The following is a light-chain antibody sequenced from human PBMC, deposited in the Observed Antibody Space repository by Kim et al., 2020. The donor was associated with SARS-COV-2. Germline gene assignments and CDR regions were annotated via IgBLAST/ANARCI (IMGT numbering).Light chain of an antibody. CDR3: AAWDENLNGVG. Sequence: QSVLTQPPSASGTPGQSVTISCSGGSSTIGSNTVNWYKQLPGAAPKLLIYNNDQRPSGVPDRFSGSKSGTSGSLAISGLQSEDEAEYYCAAWDENLNGVGFGGGTQLTVL. CDR2: NND. V-gene: IGLV1-44*01. J-gene: IGLJ2*01. CDR1: SSTIGSNT.